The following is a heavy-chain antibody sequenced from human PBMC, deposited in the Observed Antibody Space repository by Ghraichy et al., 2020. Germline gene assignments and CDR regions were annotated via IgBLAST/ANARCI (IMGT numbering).Heavy chain of an antibody. Sequence: SETLSLTCTVSGGSISSNDDYWGWIRQPPGKGLEWIGSIFYNGNVYYNPSLKSRVTISVDTSKNQFSLKLSSVTAADTAVYYCPRHHWRGNDAFDIWGQGTLVTVSS. CDR1: GGSISSNDDY. V-gene: IGHV4-39*01. J-gene: IGHJ3*02. CDR2: IFYNGNV. D-gene: IGHD3-16*01. CDR3: PRHHWRGNDAFDI.